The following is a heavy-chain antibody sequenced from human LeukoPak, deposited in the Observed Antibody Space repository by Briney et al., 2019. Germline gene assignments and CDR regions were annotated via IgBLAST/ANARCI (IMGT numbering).Heavy chain of an antibody. CDR2: INHSGST. CDR3: ARDVTPAY. J-gene: IGHJ4*02. Sequence: PSETLSLTCAVSGGSISSSNWWSWVRQPPGKGLEWIGEINHSGSTYCNPSLKSRVTISVDTSKNQFSLNLNSVTAADTAVYYCARDVTPAYWGQGTLVTVSS. V-gene: IGHV4-4*02. CDR1: GGSISSSNW. D-gene: IGHD4-23*01.